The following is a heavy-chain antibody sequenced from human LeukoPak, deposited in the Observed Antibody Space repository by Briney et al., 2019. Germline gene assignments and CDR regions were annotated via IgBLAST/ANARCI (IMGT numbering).Heavy chain of an antibody. CDR2: INHSGST. V-gene: IGHV4-34*01. J-gene: IGHJ6*02. CDR3: ARGPKGDYYYYYGMDV. D-gene: IGHD2-21*02. Sequence: SETLSLTCAVYGGSFSGYYWSWIRQPPGKGLEWIGEINHSGSTNYNPSLKSRVTISVDTSKNQFSLKLSSVTAADTAVCYCARGPKGDYYYYYGMDVWGQGTTVTVSS. CDR1: GGSFSGYY.